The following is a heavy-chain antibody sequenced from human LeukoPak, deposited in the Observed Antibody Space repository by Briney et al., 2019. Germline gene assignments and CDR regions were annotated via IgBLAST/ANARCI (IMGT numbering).Heavy chain of an antibody. J-gene: IGHJ4*02. CDR1: GFTFSTYA. V-gene: IGHV3-66*01. Sequence: GGSLRLSCAASGFTFSTYAMSWVRQAPGKGLEWVSVIYSGGSTYYADSVKGRFTISRDNSKNTLYLQMNSLRAEDTAVYYCARDLSGWGDFDYWGQGTLVTVSS. CDR2: IYSGGST. D-gene: IGHD6-19*01. CDR3: ARDLSGWGDFDY.